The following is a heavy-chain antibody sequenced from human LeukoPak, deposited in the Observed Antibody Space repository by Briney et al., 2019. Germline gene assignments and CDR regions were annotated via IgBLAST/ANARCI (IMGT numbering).Heavy chain of an antibody. J-gene: IGHJ4*02. CDR1: GGSFSGYY. D-gene: IGHD6-6*01. Sequence: PSETLSLTCAVYGGSFSGYYWSWIRQPPGKGLEWIGEINHSGSTNYNPSLKSRVTISVDTSKNQFSLKLSSVTAADTAVYYCARGRSIAARHIGYWGQGTLVTVSS. V-gene: IGHV4-34*01. CDR3: ARGRSIAARHIGY. CDR2: INHSGST.